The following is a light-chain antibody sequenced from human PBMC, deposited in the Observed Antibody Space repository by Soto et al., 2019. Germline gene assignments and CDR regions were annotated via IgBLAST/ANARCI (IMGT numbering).Light chain of an antibody. CDR2: GAS. V-gene: IGKV3-20*01. J-gene: IGKJ2*01. CDR3: QQYRTSYT. Sequence: EIVLTQSPGTLSLSPGERATLSCRASQSVSSTYLAWYQQKPGQAPRLLIYGASNRATGIPDRFSGSGSGTDFTLTISRLEPEDFAVYYCQQYRTSYTSGQGTKL. CDR1: QSVSSTY.